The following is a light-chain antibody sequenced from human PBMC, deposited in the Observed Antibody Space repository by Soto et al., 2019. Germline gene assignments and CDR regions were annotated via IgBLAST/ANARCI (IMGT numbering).Light chain of an antibody. V-gene: IGKV3-20*01. CDR3: QQYGDSPPWT. Sequence: EIVLTQSPGTPSLSPGERATLSCRASQSIDTNCLAWFQRKPGQAPRLLIYGVSNRATGIPDRFSGSGSGTDFTLSISRLEPEDFAVYYCQQYGDSPPWTFGQGTKVEIK. CDR2: GVS. J-gene: IGKJ1*01. CDR1: QSIDTNC.